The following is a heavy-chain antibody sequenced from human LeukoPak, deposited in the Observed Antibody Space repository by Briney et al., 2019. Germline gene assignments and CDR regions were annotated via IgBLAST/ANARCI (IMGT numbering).Heavy chain of an antibody. Sequence: PGGSLRLSCAASGFTLGDYWMSWVRQAPGKGPEWVATIKQDGSEEHYVDSVKGRFTVSRDNARNSLFLQMNSLRVEDTAVYYCTTYKNWVAGDVWGQGTTVSVSS. CDR3: TTYKNWVAGDV. D-gene: IGHD7-27*01. CDR1: GFTLGDYW. CDR2: IKQDGSEE. V-gene: IGHV3-7*03. J-gene: IGHJ6*02.